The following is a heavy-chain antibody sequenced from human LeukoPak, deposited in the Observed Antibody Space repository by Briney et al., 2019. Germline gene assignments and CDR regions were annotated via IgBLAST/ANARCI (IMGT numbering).Heavy chain of an antibody. CDR1: GLTFNIYW. J-gene: IGHJ3*02. V-gene: IGHV3-7*01. Sequence: GGSLRLSCAASGLTFNIYWMSWIRQAPGKGLEWVANVKPDGSAVYYLDSVKGRFTISRDNAQNSVFLQMNTLIVEDTAVYYCAGDRAQYYDDSFDIWGQGTMVTVSS. D-gene: IGHD3-3*01. CDR3: AGDRAQYYDDSFDI. CDR2: VKPDGSAV.